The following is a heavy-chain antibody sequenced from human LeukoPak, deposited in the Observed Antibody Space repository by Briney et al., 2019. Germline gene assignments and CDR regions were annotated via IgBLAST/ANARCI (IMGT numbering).Heavy chain of an antibody. V-gene: IGHV4-59*08. CDR1: GGSISSYY. CDR2: IYYSGNT. Sequence: PSETLSLTCTVSGGSISSYYWSWIRQPPGKGLEWIGYIYYSGNTNYNPSLKSRVTISVDTSKNQFSLRLSSVTAADTAVYYCARLHSTHSSNSWGQGTLVTVSS. D-gene: IGHD6-13*01. J-gene: IGHJ4*02. CDR3: ARLHSTHSSNS.